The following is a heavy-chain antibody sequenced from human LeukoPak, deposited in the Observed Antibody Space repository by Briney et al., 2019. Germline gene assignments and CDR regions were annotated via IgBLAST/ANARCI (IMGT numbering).Heavy chain of an antibody. CDR1: GYTFTGYY. CDR2: ISPNSGGT. Sequence: ASVKVSCKASGYTFTGYYMHWVRQAPGQGLEWMGRISPNSGGTNYAQKFQGRVTMTRDTSISTAYMELSRLRSDDTAVYYCARGVVVPAAIDWFDPWGQGTLVTVPS. D-gene: IGHD2-2*01. CDR3: ARGVVVPAAIDWFDP. J-gene: IGHJ5*02. V-gene: IGHV1-2*06.